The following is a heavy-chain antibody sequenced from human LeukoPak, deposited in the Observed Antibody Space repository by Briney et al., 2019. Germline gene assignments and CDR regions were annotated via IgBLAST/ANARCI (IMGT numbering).Heavy chain of an antibody. D-gene: IGHD1-26*01. J-gene: IGHJ4*02. CDR2: INPNSGGT. CDR3: ARVRRELPGRIFDY. CDR1: GYTFTGYY. Sequence: GASVKVSCKASGYTFTGYYMHWVRQAPGQGLEWMGWINPNSGGTNYAQKFQGRVTMTRDTSISTAYMEPSRLRSDDTAVYYCARVRRELPGRIFDYWGQGTLVTVSS. V-gene: IGHV1-2*02.